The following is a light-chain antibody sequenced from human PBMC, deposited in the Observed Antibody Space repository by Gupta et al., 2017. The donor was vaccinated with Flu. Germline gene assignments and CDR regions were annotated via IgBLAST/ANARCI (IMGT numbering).Light chain of an antibody. V-gene: IGKV1D-12*01. CDR2: AAS. Sequence: DIQMTQSPSSVSASVGDRVTITCRASQGISSWLDWYQQKPGKAPKLLIYAASSWKSGVPSRFSGSGTGTDFTLTISSLQPEDFATYYCQQANSCPLTFGQGTRLEIK. J-gene: IGKJ5*01. CDR1: QGISSW. CDR3: QQANSCPLT.